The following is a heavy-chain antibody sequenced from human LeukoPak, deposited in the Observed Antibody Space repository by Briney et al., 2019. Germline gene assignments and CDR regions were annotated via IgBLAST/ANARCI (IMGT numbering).Heavy chain of an antibody. Sequence: GGSLRLSCAASGFTFSSYAMSWVRQAPGKGLEWVSAISGSGGSTYYADSVKGRFTISRDNSKNTLYLQMNSLRAEDTAVYYCATAERDIVVVVAATPFDYWGQGTLVTVSS. J-gene: IGHJ4*02. CDR2: ISGSGGST. CDR1: GFTFSSYA. V-gene: IGHV3-23*01. D-gene: IGHD2-15*01. CDR3: ATAERDIVVVVAATPFDY.